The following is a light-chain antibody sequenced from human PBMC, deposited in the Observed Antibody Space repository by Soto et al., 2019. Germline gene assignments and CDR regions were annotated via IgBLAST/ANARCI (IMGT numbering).Light chain of an antibody. Sequence: NKMTQSTSSLSASVGDRVTITCRASQGISTYLNWYQQKSGKAPKILIYHASSLETGVPSRFSGSGSGTEFTLTISSVQPDDFASYYCQHYNSYGTFGQGTKVDIK. CDR2: HAS. CDR1: QGISTY. V-gene: IGKV1-13*02. CDR3: QHYNSYGT. J-gene: IGKJ1*01.